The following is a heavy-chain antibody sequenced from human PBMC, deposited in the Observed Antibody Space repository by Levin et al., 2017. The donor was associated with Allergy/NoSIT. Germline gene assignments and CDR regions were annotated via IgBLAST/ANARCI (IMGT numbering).Heavy chain of an antibody. V-gene: IGHV3-74*01. D-gene: IGHD6-13*01. CDR2: INSDGSST. Sequence: GALRLSYAASGFTFSSYWMHWVRQAPGKGLVWVSRINSDGSSTRYADSVKGRFNISRDNAKNTLYLQMNSLRAEDTAVYYCARGRYSSSWYAGFGYWGQGTLVTVSS. J-gene: IGHJ4*02. CDR3: ARGRYSSSWYAGFGY. CDR1: GFTFSSYW.